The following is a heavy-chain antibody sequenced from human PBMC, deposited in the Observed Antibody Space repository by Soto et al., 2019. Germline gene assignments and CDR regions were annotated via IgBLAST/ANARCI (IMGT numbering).Heavy chain of an antibody. CDR2: ISNDGSNK. Sequence: QVQLVESGGGVVQPGRSLRLSCAASGFTFSSYSMHWVRQAPGKGLEWVAVISNDGSNKYYADSVKGRFTISRDNSKNTLYLQMNSLRAEDTAVYYCARISGSLFIVYATVDYWGQGTLVTVSS. D-gene: IGHD2-8*01. CDR1: GFTFSSYS. V-gene: IGHV3-30-3*01. J-gene: IGHJ4*02. CDR3: ARISGSLFIVYATVDY.